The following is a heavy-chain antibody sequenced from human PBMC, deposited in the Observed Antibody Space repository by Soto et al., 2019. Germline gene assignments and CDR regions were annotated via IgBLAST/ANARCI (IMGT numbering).Heavy chain of an antibody. CDR2: IDIAGAT. D-gene: IGHD5-12*01. Sequence: PGGSLRLSCAASGFTFSNYDMHWVRQTTGKGLEWVSAIDIAGATYYPDSVKGRFTISREKAKSSLYLQMNSLRADDTAVYYCARAARWLQSRYFDLWGRGTLVTVSS. J-gene: IGHJ2*01. CDR1: GFTFSNYD. CDR3: ARAARWLQSRYFDL. V-gene: IGHV3-13*01.